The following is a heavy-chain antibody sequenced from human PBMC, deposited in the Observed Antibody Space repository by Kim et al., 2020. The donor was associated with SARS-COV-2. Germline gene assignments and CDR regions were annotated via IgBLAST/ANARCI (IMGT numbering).Heavy chain of an antibody. V-gene: IGHV3-23*03. J-gene: IGHJ3*02. Sequence: GGSLRLSCAASGFTFSSYAMSWVRQAPGKGLEWVSVIYSGGSSTYYADSVKGRFTISRDNSKNTLYLQMNSLRAEDTAVYYCAKDQLTMVRGVMGFLANAFDIWGQGTMVPVSS. CDR2: IYSGGSST. D-gene: IGHD3-10*01. CDR3: AKDQLTMVRGVMGFLANAFDI. CDR1: GFTFSSYA.